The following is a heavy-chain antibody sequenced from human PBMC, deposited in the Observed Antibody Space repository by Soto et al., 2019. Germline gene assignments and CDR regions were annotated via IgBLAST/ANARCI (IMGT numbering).Heavy chain of an antibody. CDR1: GFTFRSYS. Sequence: GGSLRLSCAASGFTFRSYSMNWVRQAPGKGLEWVSYISSSSGIIYYADSVKGRFTVSRDNAKNSRFLQMNSLRDDDTAGYYCARDEGYSSSVAYWGQGILVTVSS. J-gene: IGHJ4*02. CDR2: ISSSSGII. CDR3: ARDEGYSSSVAY. V-gene: IGHV3-48*02. D-gene: IGHD6-19*01.